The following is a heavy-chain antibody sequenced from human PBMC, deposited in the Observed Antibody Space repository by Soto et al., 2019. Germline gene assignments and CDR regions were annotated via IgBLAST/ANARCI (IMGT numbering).Heavy chain of an antibody. V-gene: IGHV3-30*18. CDR2: LSYDGSDK. J-gene: IGHJ4*02. Sequence: GGSLRLSCAASGFTFSSYNMHWVRQAPGKGLEWVALLSYDGSDKSYADSVKGRFTISRDNSKNTLYLQMNSLRLEDTAVYYCAKDKGITAQKYYFDYRGQGALVTDSS. CDR3: AKDKGITAQKYYFDY. D-gene: IGHD6-13*01. CDR1: GFTFSSYN.